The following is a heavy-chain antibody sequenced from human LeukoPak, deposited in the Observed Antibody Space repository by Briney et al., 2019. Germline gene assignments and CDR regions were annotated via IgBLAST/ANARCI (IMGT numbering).Heavy chain of an antibody. V-gene: IGHV3-23*01. CDR1: GFTFSSYA. Sequence: GGSLRLSCAASGFTFSSYAMNWVRQAPGKGLEWVSSISETGGSTYYADSVKGRFAISRDNSENTLYLQMNSLRAADTAVYYCAKDLGFWFATNINWFDPWGQGTLVTVSS. D-gene: IGHD3-10*01. CDR3: AKDLGFWFATNINWFDP. J-gene: IGHJ5*02. CDR2: ISETGGST.